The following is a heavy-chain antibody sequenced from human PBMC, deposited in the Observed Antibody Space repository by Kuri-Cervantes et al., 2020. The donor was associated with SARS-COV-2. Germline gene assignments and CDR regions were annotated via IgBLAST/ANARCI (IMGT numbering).Heavy chain of an antibody. CDR2: IYYSGST. CDR1: GGSVSSGSYY. Sequence: SETLSLTCTVSGGSVSSGSYYWSWIRQPPGKGLEWIGYIYYSGSTNYNPSLKSRVTISVDTSKNQFSLKLSSVTAADTAVYYCARVIAARPHYCYYYGMDVWGQGTTVTVSS. J-gene: IGHJ6*02. V-gene: IGHV4-61*01. CDR3: ARVIAARPHYCYYYGMDV. D-gene: IGHD6-6*01.